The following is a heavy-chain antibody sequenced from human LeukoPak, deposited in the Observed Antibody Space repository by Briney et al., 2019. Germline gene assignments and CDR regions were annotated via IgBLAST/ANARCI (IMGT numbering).Heavy chain of an antibody. CDR2: ISGSGGST. D-gene: IGHD4-17*01. CDR3: AKGGGSSPYGELDY. CDR1: GFTVSSNY. J-gene: IGHJ4*02. V-gene: IGHV3-23*01. Sequence: GGSLRLSCAASGFTVSSNYMSWVRQAPGKGLEWVSAISGSGGSTYYADSVKGRFTISRDNSKNTLYLQMNSLRAEDTAVYYCAKGGGSSPYGELDYWGQGTLVTVSS.